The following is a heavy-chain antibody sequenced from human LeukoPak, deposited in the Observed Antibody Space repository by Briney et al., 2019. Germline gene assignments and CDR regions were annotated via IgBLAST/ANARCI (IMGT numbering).Heavy chain of an antibody. CDR3: ASGEYHRNWSFGD. CDR1: GYSFTNW. V-gene: IGHV5-51*01. CDR2: IYPRDSDT. D-gene: IGHD3-3*01. J-gene: IGHJ4*02. Sequence: GESLRISCKGSGYSFTNWIGWVRQRPGKGLEWMGIIYPRDSDTGYSPSFQGQVTISADKSISTAYLQWSSLKASDTAVYYCASGEYHRNWSFGDWGQGTLVTVSS.